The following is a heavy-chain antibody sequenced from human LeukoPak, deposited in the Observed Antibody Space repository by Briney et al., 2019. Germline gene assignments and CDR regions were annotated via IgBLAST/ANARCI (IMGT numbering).Heavy chain of an antibody. CDR1: GGSISSGDYY. J-gene: IGHJ4*02. Sequence: SETLSLTCTVSGGSISSGDYYWSWIRQPPGKGLEWIGYIYYSGSTYYNPSLKSRVTISVDTSKNQFSLKLSSVTAADTAVYYCARVYYYDNSGYGKDYFDYWGQGTLVTVSS. D-gene: IGHD3-22*01. V-gene: IGHV4-30-4*01. CDR2: IYYSGST. CDR3: ARVYYYDNSGYGKDYFDY.